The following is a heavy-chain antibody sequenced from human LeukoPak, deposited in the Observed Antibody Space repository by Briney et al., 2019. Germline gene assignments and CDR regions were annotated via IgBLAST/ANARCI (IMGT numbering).Heavy chain of an antibody. J-gene: IGHJ4*02. CDR2: IKEDGSRR. CDR1: GFSLSGYW. D-gene: IGHD1-1*01. V-gene: IGHV3-7*03. Sequence: PGGSLRLSCTASGFSLSGYWMSWVRQAPGKGPEWLANIKEDGSRRYYSESVRGRFTISRDNSENSPYLQMNSLRAEDTAVYYCATHWRGRWGQGTLVTVSS. CDR3: ATHWRGR.